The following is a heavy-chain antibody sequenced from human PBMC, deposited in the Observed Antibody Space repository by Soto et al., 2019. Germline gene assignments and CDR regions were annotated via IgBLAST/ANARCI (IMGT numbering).Heavy chain of an antibody. CDR3: ARSLYSGSYTNWFYP. D-gene: IGHD1-26*01. CDR1: GGSISSYY. V-gene: IGHV4-59*01. J-gene: IGHJ5*02. CDR2: IYYSGST. Sequence: QVQLQESGPGLVKPSETLSLTCTVSGGSISSYYWSWIRQHPGKGLEYIGYIYYSGSTNYNPSLKSRVTISVDTAKKQFSLKLSSVTASDTAVYYCARSLYSGSYTNWFYPWGKGTLVTVSS.